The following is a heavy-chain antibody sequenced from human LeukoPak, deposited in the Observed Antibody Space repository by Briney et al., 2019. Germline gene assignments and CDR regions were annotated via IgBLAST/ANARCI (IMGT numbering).Heavy chain of an antibody. CDR1: VGSICSYY. D-gene: IGHD3-3*01. CDR2: IYTSGST. Sequence: PSETLSLTSTVSVGSICSYYRSWIRQPAGKGLEWIGRIYTSGSTNYNPSLKSRVTMSVDTSKNQFSLKLSSVTAADTAVYYCASIFHESYYMDVWGKGTTVTISS. V-gene: IGHV4-4*07. J-gene: IGHJ6*03. CDR3: ASIFHESYYMDV.